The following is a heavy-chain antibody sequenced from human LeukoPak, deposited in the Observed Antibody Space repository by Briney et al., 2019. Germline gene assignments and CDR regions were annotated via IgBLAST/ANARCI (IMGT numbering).Heavy chain of an antibody. V-gene: IGHV3-64*01. CDR1: GFTFSSYA. CDR2: ISSNGGST. Sequence: GGSLRLSCAASGFTFSSYAMHWVRQAPGKGLEYVSAISSNGGSTYYANSVKGRFTISRDNSKNTLYLQMGSLRAEDMAVYYCARSGGDYYYMDVWGKGTTVTVSS. J-gene: IGHJ6*03. CDR3: ARSGGDYYYMDV. D-gene: IGHD3-16*01.